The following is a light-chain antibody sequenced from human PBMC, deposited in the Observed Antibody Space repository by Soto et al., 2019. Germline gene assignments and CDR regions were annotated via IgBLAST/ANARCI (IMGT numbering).Light chain of an antibody. CDR3: QWYGSSPRT. Sequence: EIVLTQSPGTLSLSPGERATLSCRASQSVSSSYLAWFQQKPGQAPRVLIYGTSSRATGIPDRFSGSGSGTDFTFTISRLEPEDFAVYYCQWYGSSPRTFGQGTKVEIK. V-gene: IGKV3-20*01. J-gene: IGKJ1*01. CDR2: GTS. CDR1: QSVSSSY.